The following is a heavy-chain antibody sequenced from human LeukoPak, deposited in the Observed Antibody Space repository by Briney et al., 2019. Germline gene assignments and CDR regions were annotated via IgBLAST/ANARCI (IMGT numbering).Heavy chain of an antibody. D-gene: IGHD6-13*01. CDR1: GYSFTSYW. CDR3: ARGQGYSSSWYGLGY. V-gene: IGHV5-51*01. J-gene: IGHJ4*02. Sequence: GESLKISCKGSGYSFTSYWIGWVRQMPGKGLEWMGIIYPGDSDTRYSPSFQGQVTISADKSISTAYLQWSSLKASDTAMYYCARGQGYSSSWYGLGYWGQGTLVTVSS. CDR2: IYPGDSDT.